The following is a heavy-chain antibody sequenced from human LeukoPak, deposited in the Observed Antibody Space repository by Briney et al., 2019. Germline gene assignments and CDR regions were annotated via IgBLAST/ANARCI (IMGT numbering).Heavy chain of an antibody. CDR1: GYTFTSYA. D-gene: IGHD4-23*01. J-gene: IGHJ5*02. CDR2: INAGNGNT. CDR3: ARDTGLTVVTPKGKWYNWFDP. V-gene: IGHV1-3*01. Sequence: ASVKVSCKASGYTFTSYAMHWVRQAPGQRLEWMGWINAGNGNTKYSQKFQGRVTITRDTSASTAYMELSSLRSEDTAVYYCARDTGLTVVTPKGKWYNWFDPWGQGTLVTVSS.